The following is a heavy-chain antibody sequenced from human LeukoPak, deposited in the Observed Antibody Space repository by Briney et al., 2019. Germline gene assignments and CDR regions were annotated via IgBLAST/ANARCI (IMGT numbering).Heavy chain of an antibody. CDR3: ARDFRQRPDIVVVPAAIDAFDI. V-gene: IGHV1-69*05. Sequence: ASVKVSCKASGGTFSSYAISWVRQAPGQGLEWMGGIIPIFGTANFAQKFQGRVTITTDESTSTAYMELSSLRSEDTAVYYCARDFRQRPDIVVVPAAIDAFDIWGQGTMVTVSS. D-gene: IGHD2-2*02. CDR2: IIPIFGTA. CDR1: GGTFSSYA. J-gene: IGHJ3*02.